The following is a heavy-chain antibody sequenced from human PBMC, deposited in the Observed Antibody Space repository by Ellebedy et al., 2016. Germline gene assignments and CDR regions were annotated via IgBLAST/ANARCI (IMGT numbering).Heavy chain of an antibody. V-gene: IGHV3-74*01. CDR1: GFTFSYHW. Sequence: GESLKISXAASGFTFSYHWMHWVRQAPGKGLVWVSRINNDGNSTSYADSVKGRFTISRDNAKNTLYLQMNSLRAEDTAVYYCVRVAVTTPWDYWGQGTLVTVSS. J-gene: IGHJ4*02. D-gene: IGHD4-17*01. CDR2: INNDGNST. CDR3: VRVAVTTPWDY.